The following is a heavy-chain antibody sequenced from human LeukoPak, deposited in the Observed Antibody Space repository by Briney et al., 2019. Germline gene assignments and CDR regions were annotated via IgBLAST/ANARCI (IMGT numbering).Heavy chain of an antibody. J-gene: IGHJ4*02. Sequence: SVKVSCKASGGTFSSYAISWVRQAPGQGLEWMGGIIPIFGTANYAQKFQGRATITADESTSTAYMELSSLRSEDTAMYYCARGTVANWGSFDYWGQGTLVTVSS. V-gene: IGHV1-69*01. CDR3: ARGTVANWGSFDY. D-gene: IGHD7-27*01. CDR2: IIPIFGTA. CDR1: GGTFSSYA.